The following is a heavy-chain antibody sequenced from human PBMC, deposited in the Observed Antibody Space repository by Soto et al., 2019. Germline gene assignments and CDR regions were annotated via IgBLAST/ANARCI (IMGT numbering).Heavy chain of an antibody. CDR3: AREGEKDSSGYYGDY. D-gene: IGHD3-22*01. J-gene: IGHJ4*02. V-gene: IGHV1-69*08. CDR2: IIPILGIA. Sequence: QVQLVQSGAEVKKPGSSVKVSCKASGGTFSSYTISWVRQAPGQGLEWMGRIIPILGIANYAQKFQGRVTITADKSPSTAYMERSSLRSEDTAVYYCAREGEKDSSGYYGDYWGQGTLVTVSS. CDR1: GGTFSSYT.